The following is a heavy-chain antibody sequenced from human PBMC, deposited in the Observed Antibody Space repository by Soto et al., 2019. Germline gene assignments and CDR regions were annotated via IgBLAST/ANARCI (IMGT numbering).Heavy chain of an antibody. J-gene: IGHJ6*02. D-gene: IGHD6-13*01. CDR2: INPNSGGT. Sequence: ASVKVSCKASGYTFTGYYMHWVRQAPGQGLEWMGWINPNSGGTNYAQKFQGWVTMTRDTSISTAYMELSRLRSDDTAVYYCARSVIAAWHYYGMDVWGQGTTVTVSS. CDR1: GYTFTGYY. CDR3: ARSVIAAWHYYGMDV. V-gene: IGHV1-2*04.